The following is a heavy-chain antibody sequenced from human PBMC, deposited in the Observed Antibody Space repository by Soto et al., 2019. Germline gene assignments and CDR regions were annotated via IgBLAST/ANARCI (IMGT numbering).Heavy chain of an antibody. V-gene: IGHV4-59*08. D-gene: IGHD3-3*01. CDR1: GGSIGSYY. J-gene: IGHJ4*02. CDR2: IYYSGST. Sequence: QVQLQESGPGLVKPSETLSLTCSVSGGSIGSYYWSWIRQPPGKGLEWIGYIYYSGSTNYNPSLKSRVTISVAPSKNQFSLKLSSVTAADTAVYYCARGGWRQIDYWGQGTLVTVSS. CDR3: ARGGWRQIDY.